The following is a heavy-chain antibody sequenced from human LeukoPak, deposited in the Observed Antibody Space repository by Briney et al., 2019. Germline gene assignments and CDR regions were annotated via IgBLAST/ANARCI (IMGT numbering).Heavy chain of an antibody. V-gene: IGHV4-4*07. CDR3: ATYYYDSSAAL. CDR2: IYTSGST. D-gene: IGHD3-22*01. J-gene: IGHJ4*02. CDR1: GGSISSYY. Sequence: SETLSLTCTVSGGSISSYYWSWIRQPAGKGLEWIGRIYTSGSTNYNPSLKSRVTISVDTSKNQFSLKLSSVTAADTAVYYCATYYYDSSAALWGQGTLVTVSS.